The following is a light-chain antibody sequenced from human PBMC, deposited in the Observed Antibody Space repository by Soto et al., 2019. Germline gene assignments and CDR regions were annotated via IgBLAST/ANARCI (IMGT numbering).Light chain of an antibody. CDR1: QSVSSW. CDR3: QQYYSYPWT. V-gene: IGKV1-5*03. J-gene: IGKJ1*01. Sequence: DIQMTQSPSTLPASVGDSVTITCRASQSVSSWLAWYQQTPGKAPDLLIYKASPLPSGVPSRFSGSGAGTDFTRTISCLQSEDVSTSYCQQYYSYPWTFGQGTQVDIK. CDR2: KAS.